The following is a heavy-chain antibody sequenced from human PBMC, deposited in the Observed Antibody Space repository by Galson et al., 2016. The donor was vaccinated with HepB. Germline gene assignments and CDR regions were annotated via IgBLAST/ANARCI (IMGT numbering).Heavy chain of an antibody. V-gene: IGHV4-39*01. D-gene: IGHD6-13*01. CDR1: GGSISSSSYY. CDR3: ARLGPYSSSWYPPVSHTYYYARDV. CDR2: IYYSGST. Sequence: SETLSLTCTVSGGSISSSSYYWGWIRQPPGKGLEWIGSIYYSGSTNYNPSLKRRVTISVDTSKNQFSLKLSSVTAADTAVYYCARLGPYSSSWYPPVSHTYYYARDVWGQGPTVTVSS. J-gene: IGHJ6*02.